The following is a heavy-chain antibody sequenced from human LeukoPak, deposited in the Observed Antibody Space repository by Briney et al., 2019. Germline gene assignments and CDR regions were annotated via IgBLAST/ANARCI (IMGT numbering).Heavy chain of an antibody. V-gene: IGHV1-2*02. J-gene: IGHJ6*03. CDR3: ARDGSGHSSSSGGNYYYYYYMDV. CDR1: GYTFTGYY. CDR2: INPNSGGT. D-gene: IGHD6-6*01. Sequence: ASVKVSCKASGYTFTGYYMHWVRQAPGQGLEWMGWINPNSGGTNYAQKLQGRVTMTRDTSISTAYMELSRLRSDDTAVYYCARDGSGHSSSSGGNYYYYYYMDVWGKGTTVTVSS.